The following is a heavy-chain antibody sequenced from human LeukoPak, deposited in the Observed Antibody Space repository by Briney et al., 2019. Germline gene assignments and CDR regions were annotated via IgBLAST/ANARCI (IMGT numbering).Heavy chain of an antibody. Sequence: GGSLRLSCAASGFTFSSYSMNWVRQAPGKGLEWVSSISSSSSYIYYADSVKGRFTISRDNARNSLYLQMNSLRAEDTAVYYCAKYGFSYCSGTSCIPHWGQGTLVTVSS. V-gene: IGHV3-21*04. CDR3: AKYGFSYCSGTSCIPH. CDR2: ISSSSSYI. J-gene: IGHJ4*02. D-gene: IGHD2-2*01. CDR1: GFTFSSYS.